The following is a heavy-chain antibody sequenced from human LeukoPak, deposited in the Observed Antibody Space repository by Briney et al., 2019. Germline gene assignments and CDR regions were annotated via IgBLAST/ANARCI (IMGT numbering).Heavy chain of an antibody. CDR3: ARVDYYDSSGYYENWFDP. J-gene: IGHJ5*02. CDR2: INHSGTT. Sequence: PSETLSLTCAVYGGSFSEYYWSWIRQPPGKGLEWIGEINHSGTTNYNPSLKSRVTVSVDTSKNQFSLRLNSVTAADTAVYYRARVDYYDSSGYYENWFDPWGQGTLVTVSS. V-gene: IGHV4-34*01. CDR1: GGSFSEYY. D-gene: IGHD3-22*01.